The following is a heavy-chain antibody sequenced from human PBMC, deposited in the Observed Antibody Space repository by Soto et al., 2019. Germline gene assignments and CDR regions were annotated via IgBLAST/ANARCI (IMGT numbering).Heavy chain of an antibody. CDR2: MNPNTGNT. D-gene: IGHD2-15*01. J-gene: IGHJ5*02. CDR3: ARRCNRCRGGSCFSVTFAP. Sequence: QVQLVQSGAEVKKPGASVRVSCKASGYTFTSSDVYWVRQATGQGLELMGWMNPNTGNTGYAQKFQGRGTMTRNTSISSAYKELSSPRSEDTAAYYCARRCNRCRGGSCFSVTFAPWDQGTPVTVS. V-gene: IGHV1-8*01. CDR1: GYTFTSSD.